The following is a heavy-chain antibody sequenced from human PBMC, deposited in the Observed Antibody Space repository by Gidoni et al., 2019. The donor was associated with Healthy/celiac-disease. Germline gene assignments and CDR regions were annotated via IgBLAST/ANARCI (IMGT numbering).Heavy chain of an antibody. Sequence: QVQLQESGPGLVKPSQTLSLTCPVSSGSIRSGDYYWSVIRQHPGKGLEWIGYIYYSGSTYYNPSLKCRVTISVATSKHQFSLKLSSVTAADTAVYYCARDLRVGATSGYYYYGLDVWGQGTTVTVSS. CDR1: SGSIRSGDYY. CDR3: ARDLRVGATSGYYYYGLDV. V-gene: IGHV4-31*03. CDR2: IYYSGST. J-gene: IGHJ6*02. D-gene: IGHD1-26*01.